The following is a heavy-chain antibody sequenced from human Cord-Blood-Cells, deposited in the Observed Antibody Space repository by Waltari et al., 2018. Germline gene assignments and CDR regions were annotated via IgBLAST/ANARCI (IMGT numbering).Heavy chain of an antibody. Sequence: QVQLVQSGAEVKKPGASVKVSCKASGYTFTSYYMHWVRQAPGQGLEWMGIINPSGGSTSYAQKCQGRVTMTRDTSTSTVYMELSSLRSEDTAVYYCARGCSSTSCLYYFDYWGQGTLVTVSS. CDR1: GYTFTSYY. D-gene: IGHD2-2*01. J-gene: IGHJ4*02. CDR2: INPSGGST. V-gene: IGHV1-46*03. CDR3: ARGCSSTSCLYYFDY.